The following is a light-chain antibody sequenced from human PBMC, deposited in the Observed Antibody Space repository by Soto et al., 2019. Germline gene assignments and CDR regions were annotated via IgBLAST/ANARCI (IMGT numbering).Light chain of an antibody. J-gene: IGLJ1*01. CDR2: EVN. V-gene: IGLV2-8*01. CDR1: SSDVGGYKY. Sequence: QSALTQPPSASGSPGQSVTISCTGTSSDVGGYKYVSWYQQYPGKAPKLMIYEVNKRPSGVPDRFSGSKSGNTASLTVSGLQTEDEADYYCSSYAGSNNYVFGTGTNVTVL. CDR3: SSYAGSNNYV.